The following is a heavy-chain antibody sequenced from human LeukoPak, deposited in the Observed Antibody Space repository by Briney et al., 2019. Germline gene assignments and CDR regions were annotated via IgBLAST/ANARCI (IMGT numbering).Heavy chain of an antibody. CDR1: GYSISSGYY. Sequence: SETLSLTCTVSGYSISSGYYWGWIRQPPGKGLEWIGSIYHSGSTNYNPSLKSRVTISVDKSKNQFSLKLSSVTAADTAVYYCARIGIVRYFDCWGQGTLVTVSS. CDR2: IYHSGST. V-gene: IGHV4-38-2*02. CDR3: ARIGIVRYFDC. J-gene: IGHJ4*02. D-gene: IGHD1-1*01.